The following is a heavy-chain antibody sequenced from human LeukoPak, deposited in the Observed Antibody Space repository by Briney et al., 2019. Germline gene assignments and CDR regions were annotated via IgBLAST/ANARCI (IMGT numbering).Heavy chain of an antibody. V-gene: IGHV1-18*01. J-gene: IGHJ4*02. CDR3: ARDIAADTAMVTKRVDC. CDR1: GYTFTSYG. D-gene: IGHD5-18*01. CDR2: ISAYNGNT. Sequence: ASVKVSCKASGYTFTSYGISWVRQAPGQGLEWMGWISAYNGNTNYAQKLQGRVTMTTDTSTSTAYMELRSLRSDDTAVYYCARDIAADTAMVTKRVDCWGQGTLVTVSS.